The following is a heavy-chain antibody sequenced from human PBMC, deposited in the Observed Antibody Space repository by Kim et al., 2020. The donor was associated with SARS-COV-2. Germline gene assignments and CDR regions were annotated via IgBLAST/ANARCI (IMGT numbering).Heavy chain of an antibody. CDR2: ISYDGSNK. CDR3: ARLIRDGYNTHFYYYGMDV. V-gene: IGHV3-30-3*01. D-gene: IGHD5-12*01. Sequence: GGSLRLSCAASGFTFSSYAMHWVRQAPGKGLEWVAVISYDGSNKYYADSVKGRFIISRDNSKKTLSLQMNSLRAEDTAVYYCARLIRDGYNTHFYYYGMDVSGHGTTVTVSS. J-gene: IGHJ6*02. CDR1: GFTFSSYA.